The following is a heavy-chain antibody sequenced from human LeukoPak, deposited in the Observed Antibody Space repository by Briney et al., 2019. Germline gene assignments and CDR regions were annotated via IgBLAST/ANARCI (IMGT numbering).Heavy chain of an antibody. CDR3: ARHGYSSGPGSPTLIDY. Sequence: SETLSLTCAVYGGSFSGYYWSWIRQPPGKGLEWIGSIYYSGSTYYNPSLKSRVTISVDTSKNQFSLKLSSVTAADTAVYYCARHGYSSGPGSPTLIDYWGQGTLVTVSS. CDR2: IYYSGST. J-gene: IGHJ4*02. CDR1: GGSFSGYY. V-gene: IGHV4-34*01. D-gene: IGHD6-19*01.